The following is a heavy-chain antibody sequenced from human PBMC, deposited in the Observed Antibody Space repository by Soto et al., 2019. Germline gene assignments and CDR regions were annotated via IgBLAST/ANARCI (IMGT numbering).Heavy chain of an antibody. J-gene: IGHJ5*02. CDR1: GYTFSDYY. D-gene: IGHD1-26*01. Sequence: ASVKVSCKASGYTFSDYYVHWLREAPGQGLEWMGWINPSSGGTIYTQRFQGRVTMTRDTSINTVYMELSRLTSDDTAVYYCAREVGVIGAPGYTWFDPWGQGALVTVSS. CDR3: AREVGVIGAPGYTWFDP. CDR2: INPSSGGT. V-gene: IGHV1-2*02.